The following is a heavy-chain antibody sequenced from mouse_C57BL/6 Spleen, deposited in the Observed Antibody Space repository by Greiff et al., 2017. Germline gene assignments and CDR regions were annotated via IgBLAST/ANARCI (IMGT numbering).Heavy chain of an antibody. J-gene: IGHJ2*01. CDR2: IDPSDSET. CDR1: GYTFTSYW. V-gene: IGHV1-52*01. D-gene: IGHD1-1*01. CDR3: AREVFITTVVETYYFDY. Sequence: QVQLQQPGAELVRPGSSVKLSCKASGYTFTSYWMHWVKQRPIQGLEWIGNIDPSDSETHYNQKFKDKATLTVDKSSSTAYMQLSSLTSEDSAVYYCAREVFITTVVETYYFDYWGQGTTLTVSS.